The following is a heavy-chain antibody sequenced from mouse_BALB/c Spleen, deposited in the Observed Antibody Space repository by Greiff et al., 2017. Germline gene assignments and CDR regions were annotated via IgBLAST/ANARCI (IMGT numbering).Heavy chain of an antibody. CDR1: GYTFTSYW. D-gene: IGHD4-1*01. V-gene: IGHV1-5*01. J-gene: IGHJ1*01. CDR2: IYPGNSDT. CDR3: TRRVTGTLYWYFDV. Sequence: VQLKQSGTVLARPGASVKMSCKASGYTFTSYWMHWVKQRPGQGLEWIGAIYPGNSDTSYNQKFKGKAKLTAVTSTSTAYMELSSLTNEDSAVYYCTRRVTGTLYWYFDVWGAGTTVTVSS.